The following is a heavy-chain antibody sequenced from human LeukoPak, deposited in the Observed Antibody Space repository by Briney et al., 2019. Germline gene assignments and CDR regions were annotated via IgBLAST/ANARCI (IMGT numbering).Heavy chain of an antibody. V-gene: IGHV3-21*01. J-gene: IGHJ4*02. CDR2: ISSSSSYI. D-gene: IGHD2-2*01. Sequence: GGSLRLSCAASGFTFSSYSMNWVRQAPGKGLEWVSSISSSSSYIYYAGSVKGRFTISRDNAKNSLYLQRNSLRAEDTAVYYCARGGDVVVPAAYDFDYWGQGTLVTVSS. CDR3: ARGGDVVVPAAYDFDY. CDR1: GFTFSSYS.